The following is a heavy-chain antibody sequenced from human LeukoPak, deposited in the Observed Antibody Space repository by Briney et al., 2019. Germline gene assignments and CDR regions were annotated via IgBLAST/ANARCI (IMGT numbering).Heavy chain of an antibody. CDR1: GGSISSSGYY. CDR2: IYYSGST. Sequence: SETLSLTCTVSGGSISSSGYYWGWIRQPPGKGLEWIGYIYYSGSTNYNPSLKSRVTISVDTSKNQFSLKLSSVTAADTAVYYCARSPTSYSSSWYVSLYYGMDVWGQGTTVTVSS. V-gene: IGHV4-61*05. J-gene: IGHJ6*02. CDR3: ARSPTSYSSSWYVSLYYGMDV. D-gene: IGHD6-13*01.